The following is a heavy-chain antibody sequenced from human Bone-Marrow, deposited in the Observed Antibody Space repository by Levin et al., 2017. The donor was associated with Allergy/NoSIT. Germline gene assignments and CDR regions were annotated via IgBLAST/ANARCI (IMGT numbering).Heavy chain of an antibody. J-gene: IGHJ4*02. CDR2: IYYSGST. CDR3: ARVPPGLYGVVFDY. CDR1: GGSISSSY. V-gene: IGHV4-59*01. Sequence: SQTLSLTCTVSGGSISSSYWSWIRQPPGKGLEWIGYIYYSGSTNYNPSLKSRVTISVDTSKNQFSLKLSSVTAADTAVYYCARVPPGLYGVVFDYWGQGTLVTVSS. D-gene: IGHD4-17*01.